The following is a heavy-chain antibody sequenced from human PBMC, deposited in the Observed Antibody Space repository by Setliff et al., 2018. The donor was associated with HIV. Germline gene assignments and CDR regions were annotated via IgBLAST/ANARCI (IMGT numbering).Heavy chain of an antibody. Sequence: SVKVSCKASGGTFSTHAINWVRQAPGQGLEWMGGIIPIFGTTHYAQKFQGRVTISRDTSASTANMELSSLRSEDTAVYYCASRDYATTFYYYDSSGTFDYWGQGTLVTVSS. J-gene: IGHJ4*02. D-gene: IGHD3-22*01. V-gene: IGHV1-69*05. CDR1: GGTFSTHA. CDR3: ASRDYATTFYYYDSSGTFDY. CDR2: IIPIFGTT.